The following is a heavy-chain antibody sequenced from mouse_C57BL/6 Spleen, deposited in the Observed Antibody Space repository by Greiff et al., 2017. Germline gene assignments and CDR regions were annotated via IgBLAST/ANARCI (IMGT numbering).Heavy chain of an antibody. Sequence: VQLQQPGAELVKPGASVKLSCKASGYTFTSYWMHWVKQRPGQGLEWIGMIHPNSGSTNYNEKFKRKATLTVDKSSSTAYMQLSSLTSEDSAVYYGARSTTVVEGDYWGQGTTLTVSS. CDR2: IHPNSGST. D-gene: IGHD1-1*01. V-gene: IGHV1-64*01. J-gene: IGHJ2*01. CDR1: GYTFTSYW. CDR3: ARSTTVVEGDY.